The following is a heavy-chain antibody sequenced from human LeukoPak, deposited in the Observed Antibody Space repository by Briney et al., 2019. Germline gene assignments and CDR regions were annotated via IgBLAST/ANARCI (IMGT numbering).Heavy chain of an antibody. J-gene: IGHJ4*02. CDR2: ISSSSSYI. V-gene: IGHV3-21*01. Sequence: PVGSLGLSCAASGFTFSSYAMSWVRQAPGKGLEWVSSISSSSSYIYYADSVKGRFTISRDNAKNSLYLQMNSLRAEDTAVYYCARYELETTWGQGTLVTVSS. CDR3: ARYELETT. D-gene: IGHD6-6*01. CDR1: GFTFSSYA.